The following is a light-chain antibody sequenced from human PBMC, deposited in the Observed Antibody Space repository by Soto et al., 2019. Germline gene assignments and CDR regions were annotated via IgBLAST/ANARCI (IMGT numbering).Light chain of an antibody. CDR3: QQYDNSPLN. CDR2: GVS. CDR1: QSISGSY. Sequence: EIVLTQSPGTLSLSPGERATLSCTASQSISGSYLAWYQQKPGQAPRVVIYGVSRRATGIPDRFSGSGSGTDFTLTISRLEPEDFAVYYCQQYDNSPLNFGGGTKVEVK. V-gene: IGKV3-20*01. J-gene: IGKJ4*01.